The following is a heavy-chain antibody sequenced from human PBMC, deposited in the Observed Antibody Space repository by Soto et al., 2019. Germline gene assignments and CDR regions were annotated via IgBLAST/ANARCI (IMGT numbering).Heavy chain of an antibody. Sequence: ASVKVSCKASGYTFTSYVLSWVRQAPGHGLEWIGWISAYNGNTNYAQNLPGRVTMTTDTNTSTACLELRTLRSDDTALYYCARSLNDFWSGYYYFGYRSQGSLVTVSS. CDR3: ARSLNDFWSGYYYFGY. CDR1: GYTFTSYV. CDR2: ISAYNGNT. D-gene: IGHD3-3*01. V-gene: IGHV1-18*01. J-gene: IGHJ4*02.